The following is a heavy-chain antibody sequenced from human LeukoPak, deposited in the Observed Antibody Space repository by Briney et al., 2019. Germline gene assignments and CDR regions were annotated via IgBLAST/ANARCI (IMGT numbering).Heavy chain of an antibody. CDR2: IDPNSGGT. CDR3: ARDSRPIFEWQQLGGDY. CDR1: GYTFTGYY. V-gene: IGHV1-2*02. J-gene: IGHJ4*02. Sequence: ASVKVSCKASGYTFTGYYMHWVRQAPGRGLEWMGWIDPNSGGTNYAQKFQGRVTMTRDTSISTAYMELSRLRSDDTAVYYCARDSRPIFEWQQLGGDYWGQGTLVTVSS. D-gene: IGHD6-13*01.